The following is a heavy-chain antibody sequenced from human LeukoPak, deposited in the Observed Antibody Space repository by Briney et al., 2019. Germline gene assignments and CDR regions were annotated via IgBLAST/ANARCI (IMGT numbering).Heavy chain of an antibody. J-gene: IGHJ4*02. CDR2: IYYSGST. Sequence: SETLSLTCTVSGGSISSYYWSWIRQPPGKGLEWIGYIYYSGSTNYNPSLKSRVTISVDTSKNQFSLKLSSVTAADTAVYYCARVFGHRRILFDYWGQGTLVTVSS. CDR3: ARVFGHRRILFDY. CDR1: GGSISSYY. V-gene: IGHV4-59*08. D-gene: IGHD3-3*01.